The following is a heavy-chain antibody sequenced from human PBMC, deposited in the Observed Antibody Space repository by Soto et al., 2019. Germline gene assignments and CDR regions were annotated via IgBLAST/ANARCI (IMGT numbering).Heavy chain of an antibody. D-gene: IGHD3-10*01. J-gene: IGHJ3*02. CDR1: GYNFITYG. V-gene: IGHV1-18*01. CDR2: ISPYNTNT. Sequence: QGQLVQSGVEVKKPGASVKVSCEASGYNFITYGITWVRQAPGQGLEWMGWISPYNTNTDYAQKLQGRVTMTTDTSTNTASMELRNLRSDDTAVYYCARLGSIYGFDGFDIWGQGTLVTVSS. CDR3: ARLGSIYGFDGFDI.